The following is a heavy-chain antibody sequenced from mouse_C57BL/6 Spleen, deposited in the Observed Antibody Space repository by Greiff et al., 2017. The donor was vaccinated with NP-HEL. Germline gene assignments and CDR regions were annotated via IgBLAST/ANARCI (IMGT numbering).Heavy chain of an antibody. Sequence: EVKLMESGGGLVKPGGSLKLSCAASGFTFSSYAMSWVRQTPEKRLEWVATISDGGSYTYYPDNVKGRFTISRDNAKNNLYLQMSHLKSEDTAMYYCARILYYGSSYFDYWGQGTTLTVSS. CDR1: GFTFSSYA. CDR2: ISDGGSYT. V-gene: IGHV5-4*03. D-gene: IGHD1-1*01. CDR3: ARILYYGSSYFDY. J-gene: IGHJ2*01.